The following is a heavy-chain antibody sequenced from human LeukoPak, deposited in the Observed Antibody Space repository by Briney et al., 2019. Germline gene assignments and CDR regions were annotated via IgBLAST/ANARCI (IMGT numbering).Heavy chain of an antibody. CDR2: VIGSSGAT. V-gene: IGHV3-11*05. D-gene: IGHD3-3*01. CDR1: GFTFSDYY. CDR3: AKGAYDFLEIAYFDY. J-gene: IGHJ4*02. Sequence: GGSLRLSRAASGFTFSDYYMSWIRQAPGKGLEWVAVVIGSSGATDYADSVKGRFTISRDNSKDTLFLQMNSLRAEDTAIYYCAKGAYDFLEIAYFDYWGQGALVTVSS.